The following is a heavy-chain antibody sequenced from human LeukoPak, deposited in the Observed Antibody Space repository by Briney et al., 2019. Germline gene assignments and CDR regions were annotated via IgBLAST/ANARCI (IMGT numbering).Heavy chain of an antibody. D-gene: IGHD3-10*01. Sequence: GGSLRLSCAASGFTISTHGMSWVRQAPGTGLEWVSSISGGTTYYADSVKGRFTISRDNSKNTVSLQMNSLRAEDTAVYYCAKSVYHSGHYWGQGTLVTVSS. J-gene: IGHJ4*02. V-gene: IGHV3-23*01. CDR1: GFTISTHG. CDR2: ISGGTT. CDR3: AKSVYHSGHY.